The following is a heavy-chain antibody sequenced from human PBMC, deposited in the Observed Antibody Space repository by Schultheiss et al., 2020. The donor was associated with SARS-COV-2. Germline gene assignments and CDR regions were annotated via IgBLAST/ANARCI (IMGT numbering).Heavy chain of an antibody. CDR2: INHSGST. V-gene: IGHV4-34*01. D-gene: IGHD3-10*01. J-gene: IGHJ5*02. Sequence: SETLSLTCAVYGGSFSGYYWSWIRQPPGKGLEWIGEINHSGSTNYNPSLKSRVTISVDTSKNQFSLKLSSVTAADTAVYYCAGQATITMVRGVQFDPWGQGTLVTVSS. CDR3: AGQATITMVRGVQFDP. CDR1: GGSFSGYY.